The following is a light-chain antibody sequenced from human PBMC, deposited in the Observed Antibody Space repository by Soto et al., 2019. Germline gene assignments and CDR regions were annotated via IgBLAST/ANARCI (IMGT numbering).Light chain of an antibody. CDR3: QQYSYYST. Sequence: DIQMTQSPSSVSASVGERVTITCRASQSISNWLAWYQQKPGEAPNLLIYKASTLESGVPSRFSGSGYGTEFALTISSLQPEDFATYYCQQYSYYSTFGQGTKVAVK. V-gene: IGKV1-5*03. CDR2: KAS. CDR1: QSISNW. J-gene: IGKJ1*01.